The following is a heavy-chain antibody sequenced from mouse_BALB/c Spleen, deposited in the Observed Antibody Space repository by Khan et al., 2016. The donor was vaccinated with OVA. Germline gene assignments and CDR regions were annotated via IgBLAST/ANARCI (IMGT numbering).Heavy chain of an antibody. CDR3: ASELGRYYAMDY. J-gene: IGHJ4*01. CDR2: ISYSGST. CDR1: GYSITSDYA. Sequence: EVQLQESGPGLVKPSQSLSLTCTVTGYSITSDYAWNWIRQFPGNKLEWMGYISYSGSTTYNPSLKSRISLTRDTSKNQFFLQLNSVTTEDTATYYCASELGRYYAMDYWGQGTSVTVSS. D-gene: IGHD4-1*01. V-gene: IGHV3-2*02.